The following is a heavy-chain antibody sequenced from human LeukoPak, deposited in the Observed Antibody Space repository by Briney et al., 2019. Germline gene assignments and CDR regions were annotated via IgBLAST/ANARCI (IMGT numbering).Heavy chain of an antibody. D-gene: IGHD2-21*01. Sequence: GGSLRLSCAASGFTFSSYSMNWVRQAPGKGLEWVSSISSSSSYIYYADSVKGRFTISRDNAKNSLYLQMNSLRAEDTAVYYCARDSNSMGDVDYWGQGTLVTVSS. V-gene: IGHV3-21*01. J-gene: IGHJ4*02. CDR3: ARDSNSMGDVDY. CDR2: ISSSSSYI. CDR1: GFTFSSYS.